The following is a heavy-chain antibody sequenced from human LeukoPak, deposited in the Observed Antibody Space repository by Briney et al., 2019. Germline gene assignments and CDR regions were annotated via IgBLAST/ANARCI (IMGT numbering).Heavy chain of an antibody. CDR2: ISGSGGST. CDR3: ANSGGVNDYGDRYFDY. D-gene: IGHD4-17*01. J-gene: IGHJ4*02. V-gene: IGHV3-23*01. Sequence: GGSLRLSCAASGFTFSSYAMSWVRQAPGKGLEWVSAISGSGGSTYYADSVKGRFTISRDNSKNTLYLQMNSLRAEDTAVYYCANSGGVNDYGDRYFDYWGQGTLVTVSS. CDR1: GFTFSSYA.